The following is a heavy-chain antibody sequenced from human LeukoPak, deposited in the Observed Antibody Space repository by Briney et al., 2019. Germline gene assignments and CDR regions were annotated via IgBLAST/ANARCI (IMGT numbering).Heavy chain of an antibody. CDR2: ISWNSGSI. CDR1: GFTFDDYA. Sequence: SGGSLRLSFAASGFTFDDYAMHWVRQAPGKGLGWVSGISWNSGSIGYADSVKGRFTISRDNAKNSLYLQMNSLRAEDTALYYCAKDIGGAAAGTGALNYWGQGTLVTVSS. CDR3: AKDIGGAAAGTGALNY. D-gene: IGHD6-13*01. V-gene: IGHV3-9*01. J-gene: IGHJ4*02.